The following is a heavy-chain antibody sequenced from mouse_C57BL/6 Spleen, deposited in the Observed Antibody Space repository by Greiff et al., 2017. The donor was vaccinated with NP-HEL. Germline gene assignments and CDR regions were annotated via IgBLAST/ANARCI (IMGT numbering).Heavy chain of an antibody. CDR2: INSDGGST. Sequence: EVKLMESGGGLVQPGESLKLSCESNEYEFPSHDMSWVRKTPEKRLELVAAINSDGGSTYYPDTMERRFIISRDNTKKTLYLQMSSLRSEDTALYYCARYDSTYYAMDYWGQGTSVTVSS. D-gene: IGHD2-4*01. CDR3: ARYDSTYYAMDY. J-gene: IGHJ4*01. V-gene: IGHV5-2*01. CDR1: EYEFPSHD.